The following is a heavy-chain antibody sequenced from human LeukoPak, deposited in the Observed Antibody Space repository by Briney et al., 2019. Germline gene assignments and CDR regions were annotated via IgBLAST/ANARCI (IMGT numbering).Heavy chain of an antibody. V-gene: IGHV3-23*01. CDR2: INGSGGST. J-gene: IGHJ3*02. Sequence: GGSLRLSCAASGFTFSSYAMSWVRQAPGKGLEWVSDINGSGGSTYYADSVKGRFTISRDNSKNTLYLQMNSLRAEDTAVYYCAREAGGEPEGVHDAFDIWGQGTMVTVSS. CDR1: GFTFSSYA. D-gene: IGHD3-16*01. CDR3: AREAGGEPEGVHDAFDI.